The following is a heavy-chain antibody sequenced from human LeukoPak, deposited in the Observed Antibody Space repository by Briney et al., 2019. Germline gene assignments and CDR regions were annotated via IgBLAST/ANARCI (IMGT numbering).Heavy chain of an antibody. CDR1: GFTFTNYA. J-gene: IGHJ4*02. D-gene: IGHD6-19*01. Sequence: PGGSLRLSCAASGFTFTNYALSWVRQAPGKGLAWVSGISGSGGTTYYADSVKGRFTISRDNSKSTLYLQMKSLRAEDTAVYFCAKGSTIAVAGTPIDYWGQGTLVTVSS. CDR2: ISGSGGTT. V-gene: IGHV3-23*01. CDR3: AKGSTIAVAGTPIDY.